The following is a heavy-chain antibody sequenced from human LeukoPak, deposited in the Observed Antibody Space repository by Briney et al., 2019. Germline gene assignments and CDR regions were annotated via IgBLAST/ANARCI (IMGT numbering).Heavy chain of an antibody. V-gene: IGHV3-23*01. CDR3: VRAAPRDCSSTSCSLFDS. D-gene: IGHD2-2*01. CDR2: IRISGGAT. Sequence: GGSLRLSCAASGFTFNNYAMSWVRQAPRKGLEWVSGIRISGGATYYADSVKGRFTISRDTSKDTLYLQMHSLRAEDTAVYYCVRAAPRDCSSTSCSLFDSWGQGTLVTVSS. J-gene: IGHJ4*02. CDR1: GFTFNNYA.